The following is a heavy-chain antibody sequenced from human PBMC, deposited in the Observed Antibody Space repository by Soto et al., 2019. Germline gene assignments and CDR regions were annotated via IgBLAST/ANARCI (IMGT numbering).Heavy chain of an antibody. CDR1: GGTFSSYA. V-gene: IGHV1-69*13. CDR2: IIPIFGTA. CDR3: ARVSDFWSGYLPLYGMDV. Sequence: GASVKVSCKASGGTFSSYAISWVRQAPGQGLEWMGGIIPIFGTANYAQKFQGRVTITADESTSTAYMELSSLRSEDTAVYYCARVSDFWSGYLPLYGMDVWGQGTTVTVSS. D-gene: IGHD3-3*01. J-gene: IGHJ6*02.